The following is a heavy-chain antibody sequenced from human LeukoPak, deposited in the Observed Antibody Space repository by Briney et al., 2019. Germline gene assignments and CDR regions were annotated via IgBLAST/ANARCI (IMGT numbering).Heavy chain of an antibody. CDR1: GGSFSGYY. V-gene: IGHV4-34*01. CDR3: ATGSYYMDV. CDR2: INHSGST. Sequence: SETLSLTCAVHGGSFSGYYWSWIRQPPGKGLEWIGEINHSGSTNYNPSLKSRVTISVDTSKNQFSLKLSSVTAADTAVYYCATGSYYMDVWGKGTTVTISS. J-gene: IGHJ6*03.